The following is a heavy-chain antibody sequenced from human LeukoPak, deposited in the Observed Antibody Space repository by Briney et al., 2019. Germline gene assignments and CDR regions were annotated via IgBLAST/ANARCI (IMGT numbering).Heavy chain of an antibody. CDR2: IYYSGST. Sequence: SETLSLTCTVSGGSISSYYWSWIRQPPGKGLEWIGYIYYSGSTNYNPSLKSRVTISVDASKNQFSLELSSVTAADTAVYYCAREGIAAAGVTLDYYYGMDVWGKGTTVTVSS. V-gene: IGHV4-59*01. J-gene: IGHJ6*04. CDR1: GGSISSYY. CDR3: AREGIAAAGVTLDYYYGMDV. D-gene: IGHD6-13*01.